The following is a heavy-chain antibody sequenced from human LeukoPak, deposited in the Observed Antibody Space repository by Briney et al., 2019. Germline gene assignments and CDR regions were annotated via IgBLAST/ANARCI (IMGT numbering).Heavy chain of an antibody. Sequence: SQTLSLTCTVSGASISSGGYCWGWIRQHPRRGLEWIVYIYYSGGTYYSPSRKSRLTISIDTSKNQFSLKLSSVTAADTAAYYCARGYYDSSGYYGTNYFDYWGQGTLVTVSS. D-gene: IGHD3-22*01. J-gene: IGHJ4*02. CDR1: GASISSGGYC. CDR2: IYYSGGT. CDR3: ARGYYDSSGYYGTNYFDY. V-gene: IGHV4-31*02.